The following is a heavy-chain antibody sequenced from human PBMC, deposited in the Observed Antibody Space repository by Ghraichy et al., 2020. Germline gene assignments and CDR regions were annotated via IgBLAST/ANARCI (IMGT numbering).Heavy chain of an antibody. J-gene: IGHJ4*02. V-gene: IGHV3-11*05. CDR3: AREGGIAVAGGKGRTVWTGFDY. Sequence: GGSLRLSCAASGFTFSDYYMSWIRQAPGKGLEWVSYISSSSSYTNYADSVKGRFTISRDNAKNSLYLQMNSLRAEDTAVYYCAREGGIAVAGGKGRTVWTGFDYWGQGTLVTVSS. CDR2: ISSSSSYT. CDR1: GFTFSDYY. D-gene: IGHD6-19*01.